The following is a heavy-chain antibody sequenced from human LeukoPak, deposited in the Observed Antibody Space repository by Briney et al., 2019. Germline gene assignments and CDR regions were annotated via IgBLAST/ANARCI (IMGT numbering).Heavy chain of an antibody. V-gene: IGHV4-61*02. D-gene: IGHD6-19*01. J-gene: IGHJ4*02. CDR1: GGSISSGSYY. CDR2: IYTSGST. Sequence: PSETLSLTCTVSGGSISSGSYYWRWLRQPAGKGLEWIGRIYTSGSTNYNPSLKSRVTISVDTSKNQFSLKLSSVTAADTAVYYCARDLHGIAVAGSLDYWGQGTLVTVSS. CDR3: ARDLHGIAVAGSLDY.